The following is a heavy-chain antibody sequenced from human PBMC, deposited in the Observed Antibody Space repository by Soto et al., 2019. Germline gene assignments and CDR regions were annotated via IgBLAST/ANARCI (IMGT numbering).Heavy chain of an antibody. CDR2: ISGSDDST. CDR3: AKRSSSSTFDY. CDR1: GFTFSRYA. J-gene: IGHJ4*02. D-gene: IGHD6-6*01. V-gene: IGHV3-23*01. Sequence: EVQLLGSGGGLVQPGESLRLSCAASGFTFSRYAMSWVRQAPGKGLEWVSVISGSDDSTYYADSVKGRFTISRDNSKNTLYLQMNSLRAEDTAVYYCAKRSSSSTFDYWGQGTLVTVSS.